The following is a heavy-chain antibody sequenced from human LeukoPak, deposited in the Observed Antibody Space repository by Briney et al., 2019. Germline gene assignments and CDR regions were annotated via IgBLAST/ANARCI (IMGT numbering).Heavy chain of an antibody. CDR3: ARGGIQVSGIDEFDY. V-gene: IGHV3-13*01. J-gene: IGHJ4*02. Sequence: GGSLRLSCAASGFTFIDYDMHWVRQGLGKGREWVSAICIRGDTHYSGSVKGRFTISRENAESSLYLQMNSLRAEDTAVYYCARGGIQVSGIDEFDYWGQGTLVTVSS. CDR1: GFTFIDYD. CDR2: ICIRGDT. D-gene: IGHD6-19*01.